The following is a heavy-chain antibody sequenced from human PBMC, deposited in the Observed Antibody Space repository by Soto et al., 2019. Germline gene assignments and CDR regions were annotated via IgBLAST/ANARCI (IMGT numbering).Heavy chain of an antibody. D-gene: IGHD1-26*01. Sequence: PGGSLRLSCAASGLTFSNYGMSWVRQAPGEGLEWVSALPEIGTNTYYADSVKGRFTISRDNSKNTLFLQINNLRAGDTAVYYCAKKSGVGATWYFDYWGQGTLVTVS. V-gene: IGHV3-23*01. CDR2: LPEIGTNT. J-gene: IGHJ4*02. CDR1: GLTFSNYG. CDR3: AKKSGVGATWYFDY.